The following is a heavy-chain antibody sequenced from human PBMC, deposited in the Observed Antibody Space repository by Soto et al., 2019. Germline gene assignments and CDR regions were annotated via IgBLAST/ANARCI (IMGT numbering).Heavy chain of an antibody. D-gene: IGHD2-21*01. CDR1: GGSISSGGYS. V-gene: IGHV4-30-2*01. CDR3: ATLPPRIVVTILPIPS. CDR2: IYHSGST. J-gene: IGHJ4*02. Sequence: SSETLSLTCGVSGGSISSGGYSWSWIRQPPGKGLEWIGYIYHSGSTSYNPSLKSRVTISVDRSNNQFSLNLKSLTAADTAVYYCATLPPRIVVTILPIPSWGQGTQVTVSS.